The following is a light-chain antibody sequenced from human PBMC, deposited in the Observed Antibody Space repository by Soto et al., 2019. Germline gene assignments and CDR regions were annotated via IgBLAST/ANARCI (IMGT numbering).Light chain of an antibody. J-gene: IGLJ3*02. V-gene: IGLV2-14*01. Sequence: QSALTQPASVSGSPGQSITISCTGTSSDVGGYKYVSWFQQHPGKAPKLMIYEVTNRPSGVSNRFSGSKSGNTASLTISGLQAEDEADYYCSSSTSSSTWVFGGGTKLTVL. CDR2: EVT. CDR3: SSSTSSSTWV. CDR1: SSDVGGYKY.